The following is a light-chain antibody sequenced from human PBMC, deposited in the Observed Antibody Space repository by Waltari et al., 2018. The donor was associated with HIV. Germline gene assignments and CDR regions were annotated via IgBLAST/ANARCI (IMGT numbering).Light chain of an antibody. CDR3: GTWDNSLSAWV. CDR1: TPIIGNNF. Sequence: QSVLTQPPSVSAAPGQKVTISCSGSTPIIGNNFVSWYQQFPGTAPKLLIYDNNKRPSGIPDRFSGSRSGTSATLGITGLQTGDEAEYYCGTWDNSLSAWVFGGGTKVTVL. CDR2: DNN. V-gene: IGLV1-51*01. J-gene: IGLJ3*02.